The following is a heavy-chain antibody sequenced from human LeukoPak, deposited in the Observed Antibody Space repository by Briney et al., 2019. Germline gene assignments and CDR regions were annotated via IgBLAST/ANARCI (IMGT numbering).Heavy chain of an antibody. CDR2: INHSGST. D-gene: IGHD4-23*01. Sequence: KPSETLSLTCAVSGGSFIGYHWNWIRQPPGKGLEWIGEINHSGSTNYNPSLKSRVTIPVDTSKKQFSLTLRSLTAADTAVYYCARDPTTVITLPYYFDDWGQGILVTVSS. V-gene: IGHV4-34*01. CDR3: ARDPTTVITLPYYFDD. CDR1: GGSFIGYH. J-gene: IGHJ4*02.